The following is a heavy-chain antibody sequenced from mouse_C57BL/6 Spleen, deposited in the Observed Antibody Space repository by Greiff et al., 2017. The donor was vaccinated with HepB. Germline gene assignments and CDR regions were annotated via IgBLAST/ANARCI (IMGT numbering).Heavy chain of an antibody. V-gene: IGHV1-50*01. D-gene: IGHD4-1*01. Sequence: QVQLQQPGAELVKPGASVKLSCKASGYTFTSYWMQWVKQRPGQGLEWIGEIDPSDSYTNYNQKFKGKATLTVDTSSSTAYMQLSSLTSEDSAVYYCARWVLTGAFDYWGQGTTLTVSS. CDR2: IDPSDSYT. CDR3: ARWVLTGAFDY. J-gene: IGHJ2*01. CDR1: GYTFTSYW.